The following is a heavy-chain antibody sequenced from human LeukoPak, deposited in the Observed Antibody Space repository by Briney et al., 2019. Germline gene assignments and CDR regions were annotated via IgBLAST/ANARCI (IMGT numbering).Heavy chain of an antibody. V-gene: IGHV4-34*01. Sequence: SETLSLTCAVYGGSCSGYYWSWVRQPPGKGLEWIGEINHSGSTNYNPSLKSRVTISVDTSKNQFSLKLSSVTAADTAVYYCARGRLLWFGELLYRSNWFDPWGQGTLVTVSS. CDR2: INHSGST. CDR1: GGSCSGYY. D-gene: IGHD3-10*01. J-gene: IGHJ5*02. CDR3: ARGRLLWFGELLYRSNWFDP.